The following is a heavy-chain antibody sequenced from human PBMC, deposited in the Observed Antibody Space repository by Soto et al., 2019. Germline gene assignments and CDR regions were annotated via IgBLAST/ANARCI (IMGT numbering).Heavy chain of an antibody. V-gene: IGHV1-69*12. J-gene: IGHJ6*02. CDR3: ARTHSSSTPGGADYYYGMDV. CDR2: IIPIFGTA. D-gene: IGHD6-6*01. CDR1: GGTFSSYA. Sequence: QVQLVQSGAEVKKPGSSVKVSCKASGGTFSSYAISWVRQAPGQGLEWMGGIIPIFGTANYAQKFQGRVTITADESTSTAYMELSSLRSEDTAVYYCARTHSSSTPGGADYYYGMDVWGQGTTVTVSS.